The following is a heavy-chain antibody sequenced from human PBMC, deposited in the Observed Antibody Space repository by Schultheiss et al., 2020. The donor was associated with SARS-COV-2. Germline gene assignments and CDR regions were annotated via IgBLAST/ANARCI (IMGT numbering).Heavy chain of an antibody. V-gene: IGHV3-21*01. D-gene: IGHD1-7*01. CDR1: GFTFSSND. Sequence: GGSLRLSCAASGFTFSSNDMSWVRQAPGKGLEWVSSISSSSTYMYYADSVKGRFTISRDNAKNSLYLQMNSVRAEDTAVYYCARAKDPNWNYARPFDPWGQGTVVNVSS. CDR2: ISSSSTYM. CDR3: ARAKDPNWNYARPFDP. J-gene: IGHJ5*02.